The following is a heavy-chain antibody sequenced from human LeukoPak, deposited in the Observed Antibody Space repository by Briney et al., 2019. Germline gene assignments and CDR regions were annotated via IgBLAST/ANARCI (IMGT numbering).Heavy chain of an antibody. Sequence: SETLSLTCTVSGASVTGPYWSWIRQPPGKGLEWIGEINHSGSTNYNPSLKSRVTISVDTSKNQFSLKLSSVTAADTAVYYCARRSYDFWSGYQLFDYWGQGTLVTVSS. J-gene: IGHJ4*02. CDR3: ARRSYDFWSGYQLFDY. CDR2: INHSGST. V-gene: IGHV4-34*01. CDR1: GASVTGPY. D-gene: IGHD3-3*01.